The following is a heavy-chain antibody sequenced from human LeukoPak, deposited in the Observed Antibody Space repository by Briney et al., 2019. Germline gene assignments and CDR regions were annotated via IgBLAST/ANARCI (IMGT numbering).Heavy chain of an antibody. J-gene: IGHJ5*02. CDR2: MNPYSGNK. Sequence: ASVKVSCKASGYTFTSYDIIWVRQATGQGLEWMGWMNPYSGNKGYAQKFQGRVTMTRNTSISTAYMELSSLRSEDTAVYYCARDRRSVGIAELLYLRNWFDPWGQGTLVTVSS. CDR1: GYTFTSYD. V-gene: IGHV1-8*01. CDR3: ARDRRSVGIAELLYLRNWFDP. D-gene: IGHD2-2*02.